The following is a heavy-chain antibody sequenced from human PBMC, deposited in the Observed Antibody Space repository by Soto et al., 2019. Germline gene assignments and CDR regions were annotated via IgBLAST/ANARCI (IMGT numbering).Heavy chain of an antibody. CDR1: GYTFTSYY. V-gene: IGHV1-46*01. CDR3: ARGRDAGYYDSSGDYFDY. J-gene: IGHJ4*02. D-gene: IGHD3-22*01. CDR2: INPSGGST. Sequence: ASVKVSCKASGYTFTSYYMHWVRQAPGRGLEWMGIINPSGGSTSYAQKFQDRVTMTRDTSTSTVYMELSSLRSEDTAVYYCARGRDAGYYDSSGDYFDYWGQGTLVTVSS.